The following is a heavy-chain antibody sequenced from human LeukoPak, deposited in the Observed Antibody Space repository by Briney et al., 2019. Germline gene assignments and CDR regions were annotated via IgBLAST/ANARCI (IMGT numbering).Heavy chain of an antibody. CDR1: GGSFSGFY. CDR3: ARPAQWLVRSQVYWYFDL. V-gene: IGHV4-34*01. Sequence: SETLSLTCAVYGGSFSGFYWSSIRQLPGKGLEWLGEINHSGSTNHNPSLKSRVTISVDTSKNQFSLKLSSVTAADTAVYYCARPAQWLVRSQVYWYFDLWGRGTLVTVSS. J-gene: IGHJ2*01. D-gene: IGHD6-19*01. CDR2: INHSGST.